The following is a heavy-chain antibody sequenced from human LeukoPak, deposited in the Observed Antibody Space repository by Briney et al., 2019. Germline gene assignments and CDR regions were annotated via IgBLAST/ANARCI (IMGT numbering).Heavy chain of an antibody. J-gene: IGHJ5*02. CDR3: ARGADYYDSSGYAATATS. D-gene: IGHD3-22*01. CDR2: INWNGGST. V-gene: IGHV3-20*04. CDR1: GFTFDDYG. Sequence: GGSLRLSCAASGFTFDDYGMSWVRQAPGKGLEWVSGINWNGGSTGYADSVKGRFTISRDNAKNSLYLQMNSLRAEDTALYYCARGADYYDSSGYAATATSWGQGTLVTVSS.